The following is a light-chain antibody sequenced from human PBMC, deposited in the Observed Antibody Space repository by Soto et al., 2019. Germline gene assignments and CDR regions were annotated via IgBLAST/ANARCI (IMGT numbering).Light chain of an antibody. V-gene: IGLV2-14*01. CDR2: DVN. CDR1: SSDIGGYNY. J-gene: IGLJ2*01. CDR3: SSYTSSSTAV. Sequence: QSALTQPASVPGSPGQSITISCTGTSSDIGGYNYVSWYQQHPGKAPKLMIYDVNNRPSGVSNRFSGSKSGNTASLTISGLQDEDEADYYCSSYTSSSTAVFGGGTKLTVL.